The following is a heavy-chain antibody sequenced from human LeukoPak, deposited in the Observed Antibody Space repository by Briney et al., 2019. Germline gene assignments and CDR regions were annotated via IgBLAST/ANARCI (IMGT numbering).Heavy chain of an antibody. J-gene: IGHJ3*02. CDR3: ASGGYSDSNAFDI. Sequence: PSETLSLTCAVYGGSFSGYYWGWIRQPPGKGLEWIGSIYYSGSTYYNPSLKSRVTISVDTSKNQFSLKLSSVTAADTAVYYCASGGYSDSNAFDIWGQGTMVTVSS. D-gene: IGHD5-18*01. CDR1: GGSFSGYY. CDR2: IYYSGST. V-gene: IGHV4-34*01.